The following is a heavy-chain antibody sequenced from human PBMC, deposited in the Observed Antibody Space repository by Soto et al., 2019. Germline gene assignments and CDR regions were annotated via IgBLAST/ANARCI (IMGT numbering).Heavy chain of an antibody. Sequence: DPLVQSGSDVKKPGASVKVSWKDSGYTFTSSGISWVRQAPGQGLEWMGWINAYNGNTNYAQNHQGRVTMTTDTATSTAYLELRSLRSDYTAVYYCARDWFGIDYWGQGTLVTVSS. CDR1: GYTFTSSG. D-gene: IGHD3-16*01. J-gene: IGHJ4*02. V-gene: IGHV1-18*01. CDR2: INAYNGNT. CDR3: ARDWFGIDY.